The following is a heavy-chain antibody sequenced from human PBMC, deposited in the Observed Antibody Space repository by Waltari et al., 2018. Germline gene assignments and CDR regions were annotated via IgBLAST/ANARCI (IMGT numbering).Heavy chain of an antibody. Sequence: EEQLVESGGGLVQPGDSLRLSCAASGFTFSSYWMNWVRQAPGRGPLWVARSRRDRRDTTYADSVKGRFTISRDNAKNTLYLQMNRLRAEDTAVYYCARVARRTYRSPVPGRHYYYGMDVWGQGTTVTVSS. V-gene: IGHV3-74*03. J-gene: IGHJ6*02. CDR1: GFTFSSYW. CDR2: SRRDRRDT. D-gene: IGHD1-1*01. CDR3: ARVARRTYRSPVPGRHYYYGMDV.